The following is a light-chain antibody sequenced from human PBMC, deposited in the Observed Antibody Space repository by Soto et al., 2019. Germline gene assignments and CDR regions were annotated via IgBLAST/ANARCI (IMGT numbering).Light chain of an antibody. CDR2: GAS. Sequence: EIVLTQSPGTLSLSPGARAPLFCRASQSVSTYLAWYQQKPGQAPRLLIYGASTRATGIPARFSGSGSGTEFTLTISSLQSEDFAVYYCQQYSIWRTFGQGTKVDIK. V-gene: IGKV3-15*01. CDR1: QSVSTY. CDR3: QQYSIWRT. J-gene: IGKJ1*01.